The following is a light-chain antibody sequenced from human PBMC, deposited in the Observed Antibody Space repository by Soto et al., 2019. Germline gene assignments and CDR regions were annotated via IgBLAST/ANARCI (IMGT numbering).Light chain of an antibody. CDR3: MKYNVYPLT. Sequence: DIQVTQSPSTLSASVGDTVTITCRASQNINRWLAWYQQRPGKAPNLLIHKASSLEGGVPSRFSGSASGTKFTLTISSLQPDDVATYFCMKYNVYPLTFGGGTKVDIK. J-gene: IGKJ4*01. V-gene: IGKV1-5*03. CDR2: KAS. CDR1: QNINRW.